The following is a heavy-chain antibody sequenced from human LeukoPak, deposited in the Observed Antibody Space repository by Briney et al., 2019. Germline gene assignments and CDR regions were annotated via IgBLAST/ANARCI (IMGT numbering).Heavy chain of an antibody. CDR1: GFTFSNYN. Sequence: PGGSLRLSCAASGFTFSNYNMNWVRQAPGKGRDWVSAISISRSYIYYGESVKGRFTISRHNAKNSMFLQTNSLRAEDTAVYFCARHRPRWSLDVWGQGTTVTVSS. CDR2: ISISRSYI. V-gene: IGHV3-21*01. J-gene: IGHJ6*02. CDR3: ARHRPRWSLDV. D-gene: IGHD3-3*01.